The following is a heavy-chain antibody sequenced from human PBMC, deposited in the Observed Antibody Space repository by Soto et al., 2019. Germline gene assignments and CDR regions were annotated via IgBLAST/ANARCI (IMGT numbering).Heavy chain of an antibody. Sequence: SETLSLPCTGSGGSLSRGGYFWCRIRQPPGKGLEWIGYIYHSGSTYYNPSLKSRVTISVDRSKNQFSLKLSSVTAADTAVYYCARGLGPWGQGTLVTVSS. V-gene: IGHV4-30-2*01. CDR1: GGSLSRGGYF. CDR2: IYHSGST. J-gene: IGHJ5*02. D-gene: IGHD3-10*01. CDR3: ARGLGP.